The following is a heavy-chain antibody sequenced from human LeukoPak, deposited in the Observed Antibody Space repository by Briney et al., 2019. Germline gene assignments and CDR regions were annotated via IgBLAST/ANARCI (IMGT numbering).Heavy chain of an antibody. CDR2: MNPNSGNT. CDR1: GGTFSSYA. V-gene: IGHV1-8*03. Sequence: ASVKVSCKASGGTFSSYAINWVRQATGQGLEWMGWMNPNSGNTGYAQKFQGRVTITGNTSISTAYMELSSLRSEDTAVYYCARVESGAFDIWGQGTMVTVSS. CDR3: ARVESGAFDI. D-gene: IGHD1-26*01. J-gene: IGHJ3*02.